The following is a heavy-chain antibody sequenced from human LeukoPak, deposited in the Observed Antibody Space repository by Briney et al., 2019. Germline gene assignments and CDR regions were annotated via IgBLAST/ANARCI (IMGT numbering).Heavy chain of an antibody. Sequence: PGGSLRLSCAASGFTVSSNYMSWVRQAPAKGLGWGSVIYSGGRTYYADSVKGRFTISRDNSKNTLYLQMHSLRAEDTAVYYCAREIMITFGGVSPTPYWGQGTLVTVSS. CDR3: AREIMITFGGVSPTPY. V-gene: IGHV3-66*02. CDR2: IYSGGRT. CDR1: GFTVSSNY. J-gene: IGHJ4*02. D-gene: IGHD3-16*01.